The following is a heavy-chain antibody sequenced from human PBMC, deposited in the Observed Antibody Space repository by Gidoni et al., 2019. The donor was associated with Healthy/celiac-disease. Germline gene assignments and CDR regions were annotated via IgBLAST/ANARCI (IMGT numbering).Heavy chain of an antibody. Sequence: QVQLVESGGGVVQPGRSLRLSCAASGFTFSSYAIPWVRQAPGKGLEWVAVISYDGSNKYYADSVKGRFTISRDNSKNTLYLQMNSLRAEDTAVYYCARGPNKDIVVVVAATVGAFDIWGQGTMVTVSS. J-gene: IGHJ3*02. CDR3: ARGPNKDIVVVVAATVGAFDI. D-gene: IGHD2-15*01. CDR2: ISYDGSNK. CDR1: GFTFSSYA. V-gene: IGHV3-30-3*01.